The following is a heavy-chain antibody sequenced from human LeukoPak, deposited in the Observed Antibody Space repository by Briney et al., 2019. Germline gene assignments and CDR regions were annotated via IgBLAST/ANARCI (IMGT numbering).Heavy chain of an antibody. Sequence: PSETLSLTCTVSGGSISSGGYYWSWIRQHPGKGLDWIGYIYYSGSTYYNPSLKSRVTISVDTSKNQFSLKLSSVTAADTAVYYCARVEEKCSGGSCLRIFDYWGQGTLVTVSS. CDR2: IYYSGST. J-gene: IGHJ4*02. D-gene: IGHD2-15*01. CDR1: GGSISSGGYY. V-gene: IGHV4-31*03. CDR3: ARVEEKCSGGSCLRIFDY.